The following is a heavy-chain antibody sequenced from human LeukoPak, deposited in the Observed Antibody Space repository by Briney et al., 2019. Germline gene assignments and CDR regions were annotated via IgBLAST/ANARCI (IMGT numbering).Heavy chain of an antibody. V-gene: IGHV1-69*05. CDR1: GGTFSSYA. J-gene: IGHJ6*03. D-gene: IGHD6-19*01. CDR3: ARSSGWYSYYYYMDV. CDR2: IIPIFGTA. Sequence: SVKVSCKASGGTFSSYAISWVRQAPGQGLEWMGRIIPIFGTANYAQKFQGRVTITTDESTNTAYMELSSLRSEDTAVYYCARSSGWYSYYYYMDVWGKGTTVTVSS.